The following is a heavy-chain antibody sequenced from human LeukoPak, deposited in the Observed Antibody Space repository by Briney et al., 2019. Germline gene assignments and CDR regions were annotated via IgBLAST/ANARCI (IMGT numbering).Heavy chain of an antibody. CDR3: ARGRGGFHGYENFDS. CDR1: GYTFSSFW. CDR2: IYPGDSDT. J-gene: IGHJ4*02. V-gene: IGHV5-51*01. Sequence: GESLKISCKVSGYTFSSFWIAWVRQTPGKGLEWVGVIYPGDSDTRYSPSFQGLATISAAGSIRTAYLQWDSLKASDSGLYYCARGRGGFHGYENFDSWGQGTLVTVSS. D-gene: IGHD5-12*01.